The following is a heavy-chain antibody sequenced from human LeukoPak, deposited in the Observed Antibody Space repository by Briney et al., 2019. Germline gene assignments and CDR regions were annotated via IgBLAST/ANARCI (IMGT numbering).Heavy chain of an antibody. Sequence: SETLSLTCTVSGGSISSYYWSWIRQPPGKGLEWIGSIYYSGSTYYNPSLKSRVTISVDTSKNQFSLKRSSVTAADRAVYYCARHRYYYRSGSYYGAPYYMDVWGKGTTVTISS. V-gene: IGHV4-59*05. D-gene: IGHD3-10*01. CDR1: GGSISSYY. CDR2: IYYSGST. J-gene: IGHJ6*03. CDR3: ARHRYYYRSGSYYGAPYYMDV.